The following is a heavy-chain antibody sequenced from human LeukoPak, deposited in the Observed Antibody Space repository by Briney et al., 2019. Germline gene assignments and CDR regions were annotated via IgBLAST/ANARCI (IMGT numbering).Heavy chain of an antibody. CDR3: ARHSPYGSGSPDV. CDR2: ISYSGST. J-gene: IGHJ6*02. D-gene: IGHD3-10*01. CDR1: GGSISSYY. V-gene: IGHV4-59*01. Sequence: PSETLSLTCTVSGGSISSYYWSWIRQPPGKGLEWIGCISYSGSTNYNPSLKSRVTISQDTSKNQFSLKLSSVTAADTAVYYCARHSPYGSGSPDVWGQGTTVTVSS.